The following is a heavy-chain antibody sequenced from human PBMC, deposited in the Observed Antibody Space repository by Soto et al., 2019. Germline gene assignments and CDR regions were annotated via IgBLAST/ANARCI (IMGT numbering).Heavy chain of an antibody. CDR3: ARDQIIGLYDN. Sequence: EVQLLESGGGLVKPGGSLRLSCAASGFAFGRYALSWVRQAPGKGLEWVSAMGGSVDSKSYADSVKGRFTISRDDPKNTLFLEMNSLSPEDTAIYFCARDQIIGLYDNWGQGTLVTVSS. CDR1: GFAFGRYA. D-gene: IGHD6-19*01. CDR2: MGGSVDSK. V-gene: IGHV3-23*01. J-gene: IGHJ4*02.